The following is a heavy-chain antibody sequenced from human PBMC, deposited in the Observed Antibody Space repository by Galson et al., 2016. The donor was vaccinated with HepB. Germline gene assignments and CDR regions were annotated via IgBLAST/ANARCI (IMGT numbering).Heavy chain of an antibody. CDR1: GFTFSSYW. J-gene: IGHJ6*02. D-gene: IGHD6-19*01. CDR3: ARETSSGWYDNGMDV. V-gene: IGHV3-74*01. Sequence: SLRLSCAASGFTFSSYWMHWVRQAPGTGLVWVSRIKSDGSYTRYADSVKGRFTISRDNAKNTLYLQMNSLRAEDTAVYYCARETSSGWYDNGMDVWGQGTTVTVSS. CDR2: IKSDGSYT.